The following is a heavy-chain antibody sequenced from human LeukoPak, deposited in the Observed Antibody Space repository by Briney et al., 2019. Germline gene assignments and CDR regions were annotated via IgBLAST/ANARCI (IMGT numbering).Heavy chain of an antibody. V-gene: IGHV4-4*07. CDR1: GASISDYY. J-gene: IGHJ4*02. CDR2: IYATET. CDR3: ARHQGWLQWEY. D-gene: IGHD5-24*01. Sequence: PSETLSLTCNVSGASISDYYWSWIRQSAGKGLEWIGRIYATETDFNPSLKSRLSMSIDTSKNQFSLKLRSVTVADTGVYYCARHQGWLQWEYWGQGTLVTVSS.